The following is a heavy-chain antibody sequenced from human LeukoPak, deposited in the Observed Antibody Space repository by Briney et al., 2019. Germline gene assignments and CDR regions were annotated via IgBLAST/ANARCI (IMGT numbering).Heavy chain of an antibody. CDR1: GFTFTSYG. CDR3: ARYSSTSNDYYGMDV. V-gene: IGHV3-33*01. Sequence: PGGSLRVSCAASGFTFTSYGMHWVRQAPGKGLEWVAVIWYDGSSEYYADSVKGRFTISRDNSINTLYLQMNSLGVGDTAVYYCARYSSTSNDYYGMDVWGQGTTVTVSS. CDR2: IWYDGSSE. J-gene: IGHJ6*02. D-gene: IGHD6-19*01.